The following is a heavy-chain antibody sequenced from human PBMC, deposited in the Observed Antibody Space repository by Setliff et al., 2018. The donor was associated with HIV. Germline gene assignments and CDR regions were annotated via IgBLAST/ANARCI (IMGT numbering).Heavy chain of an antibody. V-gene: IGHV1-2*02. CDR1: AYTFTDYF. CDR3: ARDLFGSWYTGSSGLAH. J-gene: IGHJ4*02. Sequence: ASVKVSCKTSAYTFTDYFVHWVRLAPGQGLEWMGWINPKTAATQYAQDFQGRVTMTSDTSTSTVDMELSRLRSDDTAVYYCARDLFGSWYTGSSGLAHWGQGTLVTVSS. D-gene: IGHD2-2*02. CDR2: INPKTAAT.